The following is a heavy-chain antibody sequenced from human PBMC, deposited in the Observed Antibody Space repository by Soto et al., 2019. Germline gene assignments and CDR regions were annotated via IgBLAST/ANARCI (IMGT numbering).Heavy chain of an antibody. Sequence: SETLSLTCTVSGGSISPYYWSWVRQPPGKGLEWIGYLYYSGNTNYNPSLKSRVTISVDASKNQVPLRLTSVTAADTAVYYCARVGGVAARTFDYWGQGTVVTVSS. CDR1: GGSISPYY. D-gene: IGHD2-15*01. CDR2: LYYSGNT. J-gene: IGHJ4*02. CDR3: ARVGGVAARTFDY. V-gene: IGHV4-59*01.